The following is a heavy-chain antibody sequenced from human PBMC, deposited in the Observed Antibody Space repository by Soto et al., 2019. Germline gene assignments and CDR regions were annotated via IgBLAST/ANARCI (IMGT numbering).Heavy chain of an antibody. CDR2: IRFDGSNI. CDR1: EILFSGYG. V-gene: IGHV3-33*01. D-gene: IGHD1-26*01. Sequence: QVQLVESGGGVVQPGRSLRLSCAVSEILFSGYGMHWVRQAPGKGLEWVAVIRFDGSNIHYADSVKGRFTISRDNSKNTLYLQMDSLRAEDTAVYYCARDGVGCTVFFGYLDYWGQGALVTVSS. CDR3: ARDGVGCTVFFGYLDY. J-gene: IGHJ4*02.